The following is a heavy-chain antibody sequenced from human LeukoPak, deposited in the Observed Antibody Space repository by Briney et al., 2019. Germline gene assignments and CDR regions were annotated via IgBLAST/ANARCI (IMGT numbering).Heavy chain of an antibody. D-gene: IGHD2-21*02. CDR2: MYYSGST. V-gene: IGHV4-39*07. CDR1: GGSISTSYY. CDR3: ARVVVVTAMIDY. J-gene: IGHJ4*02. Sequence: SQTLSLTCTVSGGSISTSYYWGWIRQSPGKGLEWIGSMYYSGSTYYNPSLKSRVTISVDTSKNQFSLKLNSVTAADTAVYYCARVVVVTAMIDYWGQGTLVTVS.